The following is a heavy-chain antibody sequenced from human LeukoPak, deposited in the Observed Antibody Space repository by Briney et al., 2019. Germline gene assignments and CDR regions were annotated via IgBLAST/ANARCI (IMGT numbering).Heavy chain of an antibody. D-gene: IGHD3-9*01. V-gene: IGHV3-11*06. J-gene: IGHJ4*02. Sequence: PGGSLRLSCAASGFTFSDYYMSWIRQAPEKGLEWVSYISSGSTYINYADSVKGRFTISRDNAKNSLYLQMNSLRAEDTALYYCVRATDTGSSSPDYWGQGTLVTVSS. CDR1: GFTFSDYY. CDR3: VRATDTGSSSPDY. CDR2: ISSGSTYI.